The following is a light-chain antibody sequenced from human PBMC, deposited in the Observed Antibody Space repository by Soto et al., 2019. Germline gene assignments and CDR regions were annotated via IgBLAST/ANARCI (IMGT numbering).Light chain of an antibody. CDR2: EVS. CDR3: SSNARRNKLV. J-gene: IGLJ2*01. V-gene: IGLV2-8*01. CDR1: SSDVGDYNY. Sequence: QSALTQPPSASGTPGQSVTIPCTGTSSDVGDYNYVSWYQQHPGKAPKLMIYEVSRRPSGVPDRFSGSKSGNTASLTVSGLQAEDEVDYYCSSNARRNKLVFGEGTKVTVL.